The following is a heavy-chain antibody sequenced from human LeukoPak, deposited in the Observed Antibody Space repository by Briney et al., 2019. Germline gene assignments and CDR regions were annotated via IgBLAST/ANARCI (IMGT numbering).Heavy chain of an antibody. CDR1: GFTFSSYS. J-gene: IGHJ4*02. Sequence: GGSLRLSCAASGFTFSSYSMNWVRQALGKGLEWVSSISSSSYIYYADSVKGRFTISRDNAKNSLYLQMNSLRAEDTAVYYCARAGYGDYSDYWGQGTLVTVSS. D-gene: IGHD4-17*01. CDR3: ARAGYGDYSDY. CDR2: ISSSSYI. V-gene: IGHV3-21*01.